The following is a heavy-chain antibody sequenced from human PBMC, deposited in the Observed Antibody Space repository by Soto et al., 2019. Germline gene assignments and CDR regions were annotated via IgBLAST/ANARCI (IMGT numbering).Heavy chain of an antibody. CDR1: GFTFTSSA. CDR3: AAGPYCGGDCYSRWFEP. CDR2: IVVGSGNT. V-gene: IGHV1-58*01. Sequence: ASVKVSCKASGFTFTSSAVQWVRQARGQRLEWIGWIVVGSGNTNYAQKFQERVTITRDMSTSTAYMELSSVRSGDTDVYYCAAGPYCGGDCYSRWFEPWGQGTLVTVSS. D-gene: IGHD2-21*02. J-gene: IGHJ5*02.